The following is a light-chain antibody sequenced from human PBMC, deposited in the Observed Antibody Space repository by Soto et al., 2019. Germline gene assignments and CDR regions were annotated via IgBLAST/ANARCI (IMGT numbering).Light chain of an antibody. CDR1: SSDVGGYNY. CDR3: SSYTSSSSRV. Sequence: QSALTQPPSASGSLGQSVTISCTGTSSDVGGYNYVSWYQQHPGKAPKLMIYEVSNRPSGVSNRFSGSKSGNTASLTISGLQAEDEADYYCSSYTSSSSRVFGGGTKLTVL. J-gene: IGLJ3*02. CDR2: EVS. V-gene: IGLV2-14*01.